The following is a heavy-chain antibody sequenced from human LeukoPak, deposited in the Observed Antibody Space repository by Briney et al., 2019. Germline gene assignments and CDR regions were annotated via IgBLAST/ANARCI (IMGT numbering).Heavy chain of an antibody. CDR3: ARSLLAARPDLVY. V-gene: IGHV4-4*02. D-gene: IGHD6-6*01. CDR1: GGSISSSNW. CDR2: IYHSGST. Sequence: SGTLSLTCAVSGGSISSSNWWSWVRQPPGEGLEWIGEIYHSGSTNYNPSLKSRVTISVDKSKNQFSLKLSSVTAADTAVYYCARSLLAARPDLVYWGQGTLVTVSS. J-gene: IGHJ4*02.